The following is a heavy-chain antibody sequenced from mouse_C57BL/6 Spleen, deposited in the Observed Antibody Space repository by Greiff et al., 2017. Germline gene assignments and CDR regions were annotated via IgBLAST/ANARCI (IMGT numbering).Heavy chain of an antibody. J-gene: IGHJ2*01. CDR3: ARGGTVIATSYYFDY. CDR2: IYPGSGST. V-gene: IGHV1-55*01. Sequence: QVQLQQPGAELVKPGASVKMSCKASGYTFTSYWITWVKQRPGQGLEWIGDIYPGSGSTNYNEKFKSKATLTVDTSSSTAYMQLSSLTSEDSAVYYGARGGTVIATSYYFDYWGQGTTLTVSS. CDR1: GYTFTSYW. D-gene: IGHD1-1*01.